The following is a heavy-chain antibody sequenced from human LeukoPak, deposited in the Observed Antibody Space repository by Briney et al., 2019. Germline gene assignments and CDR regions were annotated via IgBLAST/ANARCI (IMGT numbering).Heavy chain of an antibody. CDR1: GFTFSSYA. V-gene: IGHV3-30*04. CDR3: AKDRTQIATYYFDY. CDR2: ISYDGRDK. Sequence: GGSLRLSCAASGFTFSSYAIHWVRQAPGKGPEWVAVISYDGRDKHHADSVKGRFTISRDNSKNTLYLQMNSLRPDDTAVYFCAKDRTQIATYYFDYWGQGTLVTVSS. J-gene: IGHJ4*02. D-gene: IGHD2/OR15-2a*01.